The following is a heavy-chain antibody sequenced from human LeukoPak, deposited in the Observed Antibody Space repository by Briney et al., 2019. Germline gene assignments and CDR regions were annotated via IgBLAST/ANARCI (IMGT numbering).Heavy chain of an antibody. Sequence: ASVKVSFKASGYTFTSYYIDWVRQAPGQGLEWMGVINPSGGSTRYAQKFQARVTMTGDPSTRTVYMELSSLTSDDTAVYYCARGTTDDYWGQGTPVTVSS. J-gene: IGHJ4*02. CDR1: GYTFTSYY. CDR2: INPSGGST. V-gene: IGHV1-46*01. D-gene: IGHD1-1*01. CDR3: ARGTTDDY.